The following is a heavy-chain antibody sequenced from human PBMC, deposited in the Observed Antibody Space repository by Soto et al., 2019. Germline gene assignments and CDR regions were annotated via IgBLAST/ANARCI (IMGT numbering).Heavy chain of an antibody. D-gene: IGHD2-8*02. CDR3: VKDRSDTWSFDY. CDR2: VSHDGSLY. J-gene: IGHJ4*02. CDR1: GGTFISCA. V-gene: IGHV3-30*18. Sequence: PGGSLRLSCAASGGTFISCAMHWVRQVPGKGLEWLAVVSHDGSLYPYADSVKGRFSISRDNSRKTLYLQMNSLRPEDTAVYYCVKDRSDTWSFDYWGQGTLVTVSS.